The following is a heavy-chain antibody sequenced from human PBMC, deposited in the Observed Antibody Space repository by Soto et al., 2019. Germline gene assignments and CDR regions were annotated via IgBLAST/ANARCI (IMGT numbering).Heavy chain of an antibody. Sequence: PGGSLRLSCAASGFSISSNAMYWVRQAPGKGLEWASEISDRGDTTHYADSVKGRFTISRDTSKNTLYLQLNTLRADDTAIYYCAKDKPGTTSFDYWGQGTLVTVSS. CDR3: AKDKPGTTSFDY. V-gene: IGHV3-23*01. CDR2: ISDRGDTT. D-gene: IGHD1-1*01. CDR1: GFSISSNA. J-gene: IGHJ4*02.